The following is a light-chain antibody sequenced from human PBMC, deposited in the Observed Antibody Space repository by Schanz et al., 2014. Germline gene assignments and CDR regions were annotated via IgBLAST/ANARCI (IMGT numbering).Light chain of an antibody. V-gene: IGLV2-8*01. J-gene: IGLJ2*01. Sequence: QSALTQPASVSGSPGQSITISCTGTSRDVGSYNFVSWYQQHPGKAPKLMIYDVSNRPSGVPDRFSGSKSDNTASLTVSGLQVEDEADYYCSSYAGSNNLVFGGGTKLTVL. CDR3: SSYAGSNNLV. CDR1: SRDVGSYNF. CDR2: DVS.